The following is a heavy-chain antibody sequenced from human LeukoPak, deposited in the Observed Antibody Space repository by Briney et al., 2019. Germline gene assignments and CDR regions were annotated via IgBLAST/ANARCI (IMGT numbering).Heavy chain of an antibody. CDR2: TSYEGSEK. CDR1: GFTFSNYG. V-gene: IGHV3-30*18. D-gene: IGHD3-10*01. J-gene: IGHJ4*02. Sequence: PGRSLRLSCAASGFTFSNYGMHWVRQAPGEGLEWVATTSYEGSEKYYADSVKGRFTISRDNSKNTLYLQMSSLRAEDTAVYYCAKPSGPGSDGYIDYWGQGTLVTVSS. CDR3: AKPSGPGSDGYIDY.